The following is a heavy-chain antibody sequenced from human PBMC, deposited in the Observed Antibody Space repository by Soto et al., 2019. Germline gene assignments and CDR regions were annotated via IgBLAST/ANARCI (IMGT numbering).Heavy chain of an antibody. Sequence: PGESLKISCEGSGYSFTTYWIAWVRQMPGKGLEWMGIIYPGDSGTRYSPSFQGQVTISADKSISTAYLQWSSLKASDTAMYYCARRGNYYDSSGYSSSAFDIWGQGTMVTVSS. CDR2: IYPGDSGT. CDR1: GYSFTTYW. J-gene: IGHJ3*02. V-gene: IGHV5-51*01. CDR3: ARRGNYYDSSGYSSSAFDI. D-gene: IGHD3-22*01.